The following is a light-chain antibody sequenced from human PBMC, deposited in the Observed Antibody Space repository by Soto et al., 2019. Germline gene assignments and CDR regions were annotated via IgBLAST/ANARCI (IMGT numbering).Light chain of an antibody. Sequence: QSVLTQPPSASGTPGQRVTISCSGSSSNIGTNTVNWYQQFPGTAPELLIYSNDQRPSGVPDRFSGSKSGTSASLAIGGLQSDDEADYYCAVWDGSLNGGVFGGGTKVTVL. CDR1: SSNIGTNT. V-gene: IGLV1-44*01. CDR3: AVWDGSLNGGV. CDR2: SND. J-gene: IGLJ3*02.